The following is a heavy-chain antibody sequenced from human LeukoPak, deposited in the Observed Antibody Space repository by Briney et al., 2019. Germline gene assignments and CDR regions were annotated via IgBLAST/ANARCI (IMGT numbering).Heavy chain of an antibody. V-gene: IGHV3-7*01. CDR2: IKDDGSEK. CDR1: EFPLDILG. J-gene: IGHJ4*02. D-gene: IGHD2-21*01. Sequence: PGGSLRLPCVTSEFPLDILGMSWVRRAPGKGLEGVANIKDDGSEKYYVDSVKGRFTISRDNAKNSLYLQMNSLRTEDTAVYYCARDHVTPGLLFDYWGQGNLVTVSS. CDR3: ARDHVTPGLLFDY.